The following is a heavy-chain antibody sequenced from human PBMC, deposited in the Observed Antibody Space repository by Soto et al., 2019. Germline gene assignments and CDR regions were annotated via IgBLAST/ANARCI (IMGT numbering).Heavy chain of an antibody. V-gene: IGHV1-58*01. J-gene: IGHJ4*02. D-gene: IGHD4-17*01. Sequence: QMQLVQSGPEVKKSGTSVKVSCKASGFTFTSSAVQWVRQALGQRLEWIGWIVVGSGNTNYAQKFQERVTITRDMSTSTGYMELSSMRSEDTAVYYCAADWDYGDYAPSEYWGQGTLVTVSS. CDR3: AADWDYGDYAPSEY. CDR1: GFTFTSSA. CDR2: IVVGSGNT.